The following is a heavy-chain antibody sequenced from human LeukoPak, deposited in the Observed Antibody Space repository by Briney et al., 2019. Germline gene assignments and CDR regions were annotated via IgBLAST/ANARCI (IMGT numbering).Heavy chain of an antibody. J-gene: IGHJ3*02. V-gene: IGHV3-11*04. D-gene: IGHD2-2*01. Sequence: GGSLRLSCAASGFTFTDYYMSWIRQAPGKGLEWLSYITATSGSVYYADSVKGRFTISRDNSKNSLYLQMDSLRAEDTAVYYCAREGYCSTTSCYEAFDIWGQGTMVTVSS. CDR3: AREGYCSTTSCYEAFDI. CDR2: ITATSGSV. CDR1: GFTFTDYY.